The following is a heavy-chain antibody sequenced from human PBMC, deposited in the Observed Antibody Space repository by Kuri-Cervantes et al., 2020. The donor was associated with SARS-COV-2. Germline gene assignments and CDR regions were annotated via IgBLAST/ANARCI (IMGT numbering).Heavy chain of an antibody. D-gene: IGHD3-3*01. Sequence: ASVKVSCKASGYTFTSYGISWVRQAPGQGLEWMGWISAYNGNTNYAQKLQGRVTMTTDTSTSTAYMELRSLRSDDTAVYYCARVRRFLEWNRPTDNFDYWGQGTLVTVSS. V-gene: IGHV1-18*01. CDR3: ARVRRFLEWNRPTDNFDY. J-gene: IGHJ4*02. CDR1: GYTFTSYG. CDR2: ISAYNGNT.